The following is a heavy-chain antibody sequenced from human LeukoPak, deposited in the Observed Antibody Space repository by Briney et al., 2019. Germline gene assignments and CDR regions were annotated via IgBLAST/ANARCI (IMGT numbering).Heavy chain of an antibody. V-gene: IGHV3-48*03. D-gene: IGHD5-24*01. CDR3: ATDGYNSGY. J-gene: IGHJ4*02. CDR2: ISFSGDTL. Sequence: GGSLRLSCAASGFTFSDYEMNWVGQAPGQGLEWVSYISFSGDTLNYADSVKGRFTISRDNAKNSLYLQMNSLRAEDTALYYCATDGYNSGYWGQGTLVTVSS. CDR1: GFTFSDYE.